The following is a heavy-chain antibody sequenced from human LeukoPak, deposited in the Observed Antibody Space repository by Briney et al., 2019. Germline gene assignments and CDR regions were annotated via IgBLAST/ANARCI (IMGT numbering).Heavy chain of an antibody. CDR2: ISNSSSYI. D-gene: IGHD3-3*01. CDR3: ARGYDFWSGYYSTQPDYYYYYMDV. Sequence: GGSLRLSCAASGFTFSSYSMNWVRQAPGKGLEGVSSISNSSSYIYYADSVKGRFTISRDNAKNSLYLQMNSLRAEDTALYYCARGYDFWSGYYSTQPDYYYYYMDVWGKGTTVTVSS. J-gene: IGHJ6*03. CDR1: GFTFSSYS. V-gene: IGHV3-21*01.